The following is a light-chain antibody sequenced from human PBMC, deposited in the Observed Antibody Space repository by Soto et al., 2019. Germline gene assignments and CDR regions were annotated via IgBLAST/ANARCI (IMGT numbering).Light chain of an antibody. CDR3: QVWDTSSDHYV. CDR1: KIGRKS. V-gene: IGLV3-21*02. CDR2: DDS. J-gene: IGLJ1*01. Sequence: SYELTQPPSVSMAPGQTARISCGGNKIGRKSVHWYQQKPGQAPLLVVYDDSARPSGIPERFSGSNSGNTATLTISRVEAGDEADHYCQVWDTSSDHYVFGIGTKVTVL.